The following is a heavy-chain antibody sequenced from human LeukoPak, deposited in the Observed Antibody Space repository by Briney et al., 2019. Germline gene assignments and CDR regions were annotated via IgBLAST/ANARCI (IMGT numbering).Heavy chain of an antibody. D-gene: IGHD2-2*01. Sequence: PGGSLRLSCAASGFTFSSYAMSWVRQAPGKGLEWVSAISGSGGSTYYADSVKGRFTISRDNSKNTLYLQMNSLRAEDTAVYYCAHDIVVVPAAIPLGDYWGQGTLVTVSP. J-gene: IGHJ4*02. CDR3: AHDIVVVPAAIPLGDY. CDR2: ISGSGGST. V-gene: IGHV3-23*01. CDR1: GFTFSSYA.